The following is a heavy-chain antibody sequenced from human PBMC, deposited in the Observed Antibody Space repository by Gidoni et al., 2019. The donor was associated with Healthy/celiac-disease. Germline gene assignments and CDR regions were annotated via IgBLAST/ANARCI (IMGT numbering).Heavy chain of an antibody. CDR1: GGSFSGYY. CDR3: ARGGDYYDSSGYSDY. V-gene: IGHV4-34*01. CDR2: INHSGST. D-gene: IGHD3-22*01. Sequence: QVQLQQWGAGLLKPSETLSLTYAVYGGSFSGYYWSWIRQPPGKGLEWIGEINHSGSTNYNPSLKSRVTISVDTSKNQFSLKLSSVTAADTAVYYCARGGDYYDSSGYSDYWGQGTLVTVSS. J-gene: IGHJ4*02.